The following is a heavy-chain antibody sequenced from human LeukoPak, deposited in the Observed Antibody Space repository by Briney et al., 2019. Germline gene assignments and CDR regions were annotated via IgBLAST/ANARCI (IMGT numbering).Heavy chain of an antibody. D-gene: IGHD3-3*01. V-gene: IGHV4-61*01. CDR2: IYYSGST. CDR1: GGSVSSGSYY. Sequence: SETLSLTCTVSGGSVSSGSYYWSWIRQPPGKGLEWIGYIYYSGSTNYNPSLKSRVTISVDTSKNQFSLKLSSVTAADTAVYYCARDRAARERITIFGVANDAFDIWGQGTMVTVSS. CDR3: ARDRAARERITIFGVANDAFDI. J-gene: IGHJ3*02.